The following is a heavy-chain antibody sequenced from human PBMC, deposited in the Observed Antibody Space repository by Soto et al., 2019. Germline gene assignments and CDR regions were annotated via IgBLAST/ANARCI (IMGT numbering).Heavy chain of an antibody. V-gene: IGHV1-18*01. Sequence: QGQLVQSGAEVMSPGASVKVSCKASGYTFTSHGISWVRQAPGQGLEWMGWISAYNVNTNSAQKLQGRVTLTIDTSTSTAYMDLRSLRSDDTAVYYCARVGLAYPDYYYYGMDVWGQGTTVTVSS. J-gene: IGHJ6*02. D-gene: IGHD3-10*01. CDR2: ISAYNVNT. CDR1: GYTFTSHG. CDR3: ARVGLAYPDYYYYGMDV.